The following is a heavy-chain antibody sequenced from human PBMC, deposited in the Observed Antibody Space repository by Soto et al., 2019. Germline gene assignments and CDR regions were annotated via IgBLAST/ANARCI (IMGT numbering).Heavy chain of an antibody. Sequence: GGSLRLSCAASGFTFSSYAMHWVRQAPGKGLEWVAVISYDGSNKYYADSVKGRFTISRDNSKNTLYLQMNSLRAEDTAVYYCARDSGSGWKFDYWGQGTLVTVSS. CDR2: ISYDGSNK. V-gene: IGHV3-30-3*01. D-gene: IGHD6-19*01. CDR3: ARDSGSGWKFDY. J-gene: IGHJ4*02. CDR1: GFTFSSYA.